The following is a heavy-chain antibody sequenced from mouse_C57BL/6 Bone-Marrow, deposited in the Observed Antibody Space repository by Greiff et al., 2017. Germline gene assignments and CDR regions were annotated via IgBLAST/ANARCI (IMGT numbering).Heavy chain of an antibody. CDR3: ARHGTGTNFDY. J-gene: IGHJ2*01. Sequence: DVKLVESGGDLVKPGGSLKLSCAASGFTFSSYGMSWVRQTPDKRLEWVATISSGGSYTYYPHSVKGRFTISRDNAKNTLYLQMSSLKSEDTAMYYCARHGTGTNFDYWGQGTTLTVSS. V-gene: IGHV5-6*02. CDR2: ISSGGSYT. CDR1: GFTFSSYG. D-gene: IGHD4-1*01.